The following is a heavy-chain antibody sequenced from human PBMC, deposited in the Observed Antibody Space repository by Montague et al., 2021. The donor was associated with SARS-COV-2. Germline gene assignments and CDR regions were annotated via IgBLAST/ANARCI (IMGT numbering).Heavy chain of an antibody. D-gene: IGHD3-10*01. CDR3: ASRGAGWFGSNPERFDY. CDR2: IYHSGST. V-gene: IGHV4-4*02. CDR1: GGSISSSNW. J-gene: IGHJ4*02. Sequence: SETLSTCAVSGGSISSSNWWSWVRQPPGKGLEWIGEIYHSGSTNXNPSLKSRVTISVDKSKNQFSLKLSSVTAADTAVYYCASRGAGWFGSNPERFDYWGQGTLVTVSS.